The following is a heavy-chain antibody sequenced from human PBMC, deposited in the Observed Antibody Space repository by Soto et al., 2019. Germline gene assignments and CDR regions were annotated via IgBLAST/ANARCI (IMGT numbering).Heavy chain of an antibody. CDR3: TRVNTIFSNPDYYYYDMDV. J-gene: IGHJ6*02. CDR1: GSTFTTYA. V-gene: IGHV1-3*04. CDR2: INTGNGNT. Sequence: QVQLVQSGAEVKKPGASVKVSCKASGSTFTTYAIPWVRQAPGQRLEWMAWINTGNGNTEYSKTFQGRVTITRDTSESTAYMELSSLRSEDTAMYYCTRVNTIFSNPDYYYYDMDVWGQWTTGTVAS. D-gene: IGHD3-9*01.